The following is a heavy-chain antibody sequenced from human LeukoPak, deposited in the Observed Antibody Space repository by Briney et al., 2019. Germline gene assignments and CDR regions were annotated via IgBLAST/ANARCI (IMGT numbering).Heavy chain of an antibody. J-gene: IGHJ4*02. V-gene: IGHV3-66*02. D-gene: IGHD2-2*01. Sequence: GGSLRLSCAASGLTVSSNYMSWVRQAPGKGLEWVSVIYSGGSTYYADSVKGRFTISRDNSKNTLYLQMNSLRAEDTAVYDCARDPSEDIVVVPAAASDYWGQGTLVTVSS. CDR1: GLTVSSNY. CDR3: ARDPSEDIVVVPAAASDY. CDR2: IYSGGST.